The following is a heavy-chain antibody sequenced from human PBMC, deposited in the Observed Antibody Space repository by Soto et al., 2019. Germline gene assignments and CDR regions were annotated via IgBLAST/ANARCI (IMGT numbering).Heavy chain of an antibody. CDR2: IIPVFGTA. V-gene: IGHV1-69*12. J-gene: IGHJ6*02. CDR3: ARGDATKIVVTTYYAMDV. CDR1: GGSLSNYG. D-gene: IGHD4-17*01. Sequence: QVQLVQSGAEVKKPGSSVKVSCKASGGSLSNYGISWVRQAPGQGLEWMGGIIPVFGTANSAQKFQGRVTITADESTNIVYMDVTSLRSEDTAVYYCARGDATKIVVTTYYAMDVWGQGTTVTVSS.